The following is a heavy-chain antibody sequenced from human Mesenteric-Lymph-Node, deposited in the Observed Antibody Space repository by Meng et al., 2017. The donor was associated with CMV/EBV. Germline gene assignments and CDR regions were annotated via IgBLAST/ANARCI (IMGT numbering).Heavy chain of an antibody. J-gene: IGHJ4*02. CDR3: AGGVGGTALDY. CDR1: GYSISSGYY. CDR2: IYYSGSP. D-gene: IGHD3-16*01. V-gene: IGHV4-61*01. Sequence: SETLSLTCTVSGYSISSGYYWSWIRQPPGKGLEWIGYIYYSGSPNYNPSLKSRVTISVDTSKNQFSLRLSSVTAADTAVYYCAGGVGGTALDYWGQGTLVTVSS.